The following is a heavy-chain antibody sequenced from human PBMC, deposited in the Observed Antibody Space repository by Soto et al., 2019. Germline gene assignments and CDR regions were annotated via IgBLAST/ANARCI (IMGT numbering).Heavy chain of an antibody. CDR3: ARVFEGADTIFGVDTYHYYYYMDV. D-gene: IGHD3-3*01. V-gene: IGHV4-59*01. CDR1: GGSISSYY. J-gene: IGHJ6*03. CDR2: IYYSGST. Sequence: SETLCLTCTVSGGSISSYYWSWIRQPPGKGLEWIGYIYYSGSTNYNPSLKSRVTISVDTSKNQFSLKLSSVTAADTAVYYCARVFEGADTIFGVDTYHYYYYMDVWGKGTTGTVSS.